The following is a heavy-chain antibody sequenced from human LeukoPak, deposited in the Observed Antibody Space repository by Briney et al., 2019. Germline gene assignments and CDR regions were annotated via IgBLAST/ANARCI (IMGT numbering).Heavy chain of an antibody. V-gene: IGHV1-46*01. Sequence: GASVTVSCKASGYTFTSYYMHWVRQAPGQGLEGMGIINPSGGSTSYAQKFQGRVTMTRDTSTSTVYMELSSLRSEDTAVYYCARESCTNGVCYYYGVDVWGQGTTVTVSS. D-gene: IGHD2-8*01. J-gene: IGHJ6*02. CDR2: INPSGGST. CDR1: GYTFTSYY. CDR3: ARESCTNGVCYYYGVDV.